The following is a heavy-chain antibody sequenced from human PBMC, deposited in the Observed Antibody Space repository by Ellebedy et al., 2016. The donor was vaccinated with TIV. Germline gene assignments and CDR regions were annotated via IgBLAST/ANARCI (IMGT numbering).Heavy chain of an antibody. V-gene: IGHV1-69*13. CDR3: ARDHRDLGYCSSTSCSGNWFDP. CDR2: IIPIFGTA. CDR1: GGTFSSYA. Sequence: SVKVSCXASGGTFSSYAISWVRQAPGQGLEWMGGIIPIFGTANYAQKFQGRVTITADESTSTAYMELSSLRSEDTAVYYCARDHRDLGYCSSTSCSGNWFDPWGQGTLVTVSS. J-gene: IGHJ5*02. D-gene: IGHD2-2*03.